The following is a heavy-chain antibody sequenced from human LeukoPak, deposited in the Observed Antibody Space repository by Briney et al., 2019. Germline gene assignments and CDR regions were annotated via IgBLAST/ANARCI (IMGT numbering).Heavy chain of an antibody. D-gene: IGHD3-22*01. CDR2: ISSSGSTI. CDR3: ARDLDYYDRIFDY. J-gene: IGHJ4*02. CDR1: GFTFSDYY. Sequence: GGPLRLSCAASGFTFSDYYMSWIRQAPGKGLEWVSYISSSGSTIYYADSVKGRFTISRDNAKNSLYLQMNSLRAEDAAVYYCARDLDYYDRIFDYWGQGTLVTVSS. V-gene: IGHV3-11*01.